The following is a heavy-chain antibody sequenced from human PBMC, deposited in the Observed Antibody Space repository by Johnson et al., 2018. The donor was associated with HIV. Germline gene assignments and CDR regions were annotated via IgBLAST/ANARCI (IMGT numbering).Heavy chain of an antibody. V-gene: IGHV3-30*02. J-gene: IGHJ3*02. CDR2: IRYDGSNK. CDR1: GLTLSRCD. Sequence: QMQLVESGGGVVQPGGSLRLSCAASGLTLSRCDMHWVRQAPGKGLEWVAFIRYDGSNKYYADSVKGRFTISRDNSKNTLYLQMNSLRAEDTAVYYCARAHDAFDIWGQGTMVTVSS. CDR3: ARAHDAFDI.